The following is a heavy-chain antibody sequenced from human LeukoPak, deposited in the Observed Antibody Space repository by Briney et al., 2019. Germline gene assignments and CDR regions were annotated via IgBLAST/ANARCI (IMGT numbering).Heavy chain of an antibody. CDR3: ARGYGGKDY. CDR2: INHSGST. Sequence: SETLSFTCTVSDDSISNYYWSWIRQPPGKGLEWIGEINHSGSTNYNPSLKSRVTISVDTSKNQFSLKLSSVTAADTAVYYCARGYGGKDYWGQGTLVTVSS. J-gene: IGHJ4*02. V-gene: IGHV4-34*01. CDR1: DDSISNYY. D-gene: IGHD4-23*01.